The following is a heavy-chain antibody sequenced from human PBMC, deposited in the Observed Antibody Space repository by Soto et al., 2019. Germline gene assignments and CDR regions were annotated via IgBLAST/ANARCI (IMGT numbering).Heavy chain of an antibody. J-gene: IGHJ3*02. D-gene: IGHD1-1*01. CDR1: GVTFSGSA. V-gene: IGHV3-73*01. CDR2: IRSKANSYAT. CDR3: TRRSKLEPDPKDAYDI. Sequence: GGSLRLACAASGVTFSGSAMHWVRQASGKGLEWVGRIRSKANSYATAYAASVKGRFTISRDDSKNTAYLQMNSLKTEDTAVYYCTRRSKLEPDPKDAYDIWGQGTMVTVSS.